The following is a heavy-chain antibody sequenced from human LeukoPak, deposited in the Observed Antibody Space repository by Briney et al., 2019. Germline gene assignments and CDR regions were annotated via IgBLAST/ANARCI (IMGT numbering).Heavy chain of an antibody. V-gene: IGHV3-23*01. D-gene: IGHD3-22*01. CDR2: ISGSGGST. CDR1: GFTFSNYR. CDR3: AKDSVIWMIPTLHGQTNDC. Sequence: GGSLRLSCAASGFTFSNYRMSWVRQAPGKGLEWVSAISGSGGSTYYADSVKGRFTISRGNSKNTLYLQMNSLRAEDTAVYYCAKDSVIWMIPTLHGQTNDCWGQGTLVTVSS. J-gene: IGHJ4*02.